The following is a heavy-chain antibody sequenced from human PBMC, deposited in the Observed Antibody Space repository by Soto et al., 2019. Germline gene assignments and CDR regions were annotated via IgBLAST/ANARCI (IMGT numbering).Heavy chain of an antibody. CDR2: IIPILGIA. V-gene: IGHV1-69*08. D-gene: IGHD5-12*01. CDR1: GGTFSSYT. CDR3: ARDVAGWLRDY. J-gene: IGHJ4*02. Sequence: QVQLVQSGAEVKKPGSSVKVSCKASGGTFSSYTISWVRQAPGQGLEWMGRIIPILGIANYAQKFQGRVTINAYKSTRTAYVELSSLRSEDTAVYDCARDVAGWLRDYWGQGTLVTVSS.